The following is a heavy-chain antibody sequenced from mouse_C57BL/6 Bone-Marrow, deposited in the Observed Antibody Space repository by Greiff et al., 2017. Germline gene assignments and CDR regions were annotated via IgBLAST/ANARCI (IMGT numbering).Heavy chain of an antibody. J-gene: IGHJ1*03. CDR1: GFSLSTSGMG. CDR2: IYWDDDK. D-gene: IGHD2-5*01. V-gene: IGHV8-12*01. Sequence: QVQLKESGPGILQSSQTLSLTCSFSGFSLSTSGMGVSWIRQPSGKGLEWLAHIYWDDDKRYNPSLKSRLTIAKDTSRNQVFLKITSVDTADTATYYCARAYYSNCYWYFDVWGTGTTVTVSS. CDR3: ARAYYSNCYWYFDV.